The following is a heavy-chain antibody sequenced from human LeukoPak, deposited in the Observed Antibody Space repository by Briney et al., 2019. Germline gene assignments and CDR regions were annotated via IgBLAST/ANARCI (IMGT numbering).Heavy chain of an antibody. CDR1: GGSISSSSYY. CDR2: IYSGGST. D-gene: IGHD5-12*01. CDR3: ARHSRSGSGGYENAFDI. V-gene: IGHV4-39*01. J-gene: IGHJ3*02. Sequence: PSETLSLTCTVSGGSISSSSYYWDWIRQSPGKGLEWIGNIYSGGSTYYTPPLESRVTISVDTSKNQFSLKLSSVTAADTAIYFCARHSRSGSGGYENAFDIWGQGTMVTVSS.